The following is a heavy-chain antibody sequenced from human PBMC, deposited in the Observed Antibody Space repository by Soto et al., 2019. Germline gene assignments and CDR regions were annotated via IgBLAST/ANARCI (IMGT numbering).Heavy chain of an antibody. D-gene: IGHD6-13*01. V-gene: IGHV3-23*01. CDR3: AKALRPFPSRHPHNWFEP. J-gene: IGHJ5*02. CDR2: VSGSGGST. Sequence: VGSLRLSCAASGFTFSSYAMSWVRQAPGKGLEWVSAVSGSGGSTYYADSVKGRFTISRDNSKNTLYLQMNSLRAEDTAVYYCAKALRPFPSRHPHNWFEPWGQGTLVTV. CDR1: GFTFSSYA.